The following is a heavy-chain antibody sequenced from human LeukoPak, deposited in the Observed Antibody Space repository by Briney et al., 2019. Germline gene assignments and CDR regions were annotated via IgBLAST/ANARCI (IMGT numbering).Heavy chain of an antibody. CDR2: INPNSGGT. CDR1: GYTFTSYY. D-gene: IGHD6-13*01. V-gene: IGHV1-2*02. J-gene: IGHJ5*02. Sequence: ASVKVSCKASGYTFTSYYMHWVRQAPGQGLEWMGWINPNSGGTNYAQKFQGRVTMTRDTSISTAYMELSRLRSDDTAVYYCARDEASSSSWYPWGQGTLVTVSS. CDR3: ARDEASSSSWYP.